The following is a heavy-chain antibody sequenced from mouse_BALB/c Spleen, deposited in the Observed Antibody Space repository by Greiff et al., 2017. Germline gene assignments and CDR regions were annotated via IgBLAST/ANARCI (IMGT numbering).Heavy chain of an antibody. CDR2: IDPANGNT. CDR1: GFNIKDTY. CDR3: AKGSVYAMDY. J-gene: IGHJ4*01. Sequence: QQSGAELVKPGASVKLSCTASGFNIKDTYMHWVKQRPEQGLEWIGRIDPANGNTKYDPKFQGKATITADTSSNTAYLQLSSLTSEDTAVYYCAKGSVYAMDYWGQGTSVTVSS. V-gene: IGHV14-3*02.